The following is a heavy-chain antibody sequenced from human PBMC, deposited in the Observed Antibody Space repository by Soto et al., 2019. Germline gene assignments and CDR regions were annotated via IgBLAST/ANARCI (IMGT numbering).Heavy chain of an antibody. Sequence: SPSLSLTCVISGDSLSATNAAWKWTRQSASRCLEWLGRIYYRSKWNYDYAESANSRLTITPDTSNNQFSLRLNSEAPEDEAVYSCVRQPLATLSLYGMDVWGQGTTVTVSS. V-gene: IGHV6-1*01. D-gene: IGHD6-6*01. J-gene: IGHJ6*02. CDR2: IYYRSKWNY. CDR1: GDSLSATNAA. CDR3: VRQPLATLSLYGMDV.